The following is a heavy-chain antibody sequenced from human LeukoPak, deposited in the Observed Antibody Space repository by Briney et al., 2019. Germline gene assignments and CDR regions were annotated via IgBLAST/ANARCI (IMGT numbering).Heavy chain of an antibody. D-gene: IGHD2-21*02. Sequence: GESLKISCRGSGYIINNYWIGWVRQMPGKGLEWMGIIYPGDSDTRYSPSFQGQVTISADKSISTAYLQWSSLKASDTAMYYCARRSIQVTAFDYWGQGTLVTVSS. CDR2: IYPGDSDT. J-gene: IGHJ4*02. CDR1: GYIINNYW. CDR3: ARRSIQVTAFDY. V-gene: IGHV5-51*01.